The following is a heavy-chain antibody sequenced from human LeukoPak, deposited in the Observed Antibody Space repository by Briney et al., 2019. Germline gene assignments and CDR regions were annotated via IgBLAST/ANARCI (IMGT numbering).Heavy chain of an antibody. Sequence: ASVKVSCKVSGYTLTELSMHWVRQAPGKGLEWMGGFDPEDGETIYAQKFQGRVTMTEDTSTDTAYMELSSLRSEDTAVYYCATVGWYSSGREWFDPWGQGTLVTVSS. J-gene: IGHJ5*02. CDR2: FDPEDGET. D-gene: IGHD6-19*01. CDR1: GYTLTELS. CDR3: ATVGWYSSGREWFDP. V-gene: IGHV1-24*01.